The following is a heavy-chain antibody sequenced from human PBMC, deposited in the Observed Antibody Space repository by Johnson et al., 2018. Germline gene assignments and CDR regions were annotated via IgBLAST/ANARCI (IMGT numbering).Heavy chain of an antibody. J-gene: IGHJ1*01. V-gene: IGHV3-23*04. CDR2: ISGSGGST. Sequence: EVQLVETGGGLVKPGGSLRLSCAASGFTFSDYYMSWVRQAPGKGLEWVSAISGSGGSTYYADPGKGRFTISRDNSKNTLYLQRNSLRAEDTAVYYCAKDRLVGYSSSWYPYFQHWGQGTLVTVSS. CDR3: AKDRLVGYSSSWYPYFQH. CDR1: GFTFSDYY. D-gene: IGHD6-13*01.